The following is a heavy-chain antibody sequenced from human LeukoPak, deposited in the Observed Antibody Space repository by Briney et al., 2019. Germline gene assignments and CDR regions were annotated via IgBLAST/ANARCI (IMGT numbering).Heavy chain of an antibody. Sequence: SQTLSLTCAISGDSVSSNSAARNWIRQSPSRGLEWLGRTYYRSKWYNDYAVSVKSRITINPDTSKNQFSLQLNSVTPEDTAVYYCARDPRHLSGYSYGYAFDIWGQGTMVTVSS. CDR2: TYYRSKWYN. V-gene: IGHV6-1*01. D-gene: IGHD5-18*01. J-gene: IGHJ3*02. CDR1: GDSVSSNSAA. CDR3: ARDPRHLSGYSYGYAFDI.